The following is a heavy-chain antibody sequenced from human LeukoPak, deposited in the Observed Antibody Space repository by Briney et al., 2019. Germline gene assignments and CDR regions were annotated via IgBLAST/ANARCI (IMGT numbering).Heavy chain of an antibody. CDR2: IRGDGGST. CDR1: GFTFDDYA. J-gene: IGHJ4*02. Sequence: GGSLRLSCAASGFTFDDYAMHWVRQAPGKGLEWVSLIRGDGGSTYYADSVKGRFTISRDNSKNSLYLQMNSLRTEDTALYYCAKGYYAFWSRLLVDPDYWGQGTLVTVSS. V-gene: IGHV3-43*02. CDR3: AKGYYAFWSRLLVDPDY. D-gene: IGHD3-3*01.